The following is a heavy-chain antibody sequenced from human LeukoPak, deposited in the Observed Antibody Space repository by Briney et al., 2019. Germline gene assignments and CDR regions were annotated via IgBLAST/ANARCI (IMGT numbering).Heavy chain of an antibody. J-gene: IGHJ4*02. V-gene: IGHV3-30*18. Sequence: GGSLRLSCAASGSTFSSYGMHWVRQAPGKGLEWVAVISYDGSNKYYADSVKGRFTISRDNSKNTLYLQMNSLRAEDTAVYYCAKDGSGSYRGGASFDYWGQGTLVTVSS. CDR1: GSTFSSYG. CDR2: ISYDGSNK. CDR3: AKDGSGSYRGGASFDY. D-gene: IGHD1-26*01.